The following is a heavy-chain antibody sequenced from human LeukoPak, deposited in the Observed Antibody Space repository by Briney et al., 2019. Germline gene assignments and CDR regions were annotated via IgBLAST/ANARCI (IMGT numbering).Heavy chain of an antibody. CDR2: FYSGGST. CDR3: ARGSGYFLDFDY. Sequence: PGGSLRLSCAASGFAVSSNYMTWVRQAPGEGLEWVSVFYSGGSTFYADSVKGRFTISRDNSKNTLFLQMNSLRAEDTAVYYCARGSGYFLDFDYWGQGTLVTVSS. V-gene: IGHV3-53*01. D-gene: IGHD3-22*01. J-gene: IGHJ4*02. CDR1: GFAVSSNY.